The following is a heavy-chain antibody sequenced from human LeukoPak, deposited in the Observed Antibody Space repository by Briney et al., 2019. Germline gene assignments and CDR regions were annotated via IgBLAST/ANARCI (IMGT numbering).Heavy chain of an antibody. Sequence: SETLSLTCTVSDFSISSSSSFWAWIRQPPGKGLEWIGSIDYSGSTYYNPSLKSRLTISANTSKNQFSLTLNAVTGTDTAVYYCERHRRGEPLDPWGQGTLVTVSS. CDR1: DFSISSSSSF. CDR2: IDYSGST. D-gene: IGHD1-26*01. V-gene: IGHV4-39*01. CDR3: ERHRRGEPLDP. J-gene: IGHJ5*02.